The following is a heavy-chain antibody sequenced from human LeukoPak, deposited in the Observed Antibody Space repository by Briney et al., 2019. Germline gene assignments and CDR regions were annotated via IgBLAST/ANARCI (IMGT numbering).Heavy chain of an antibody. CDR1: GESVSSNNAA. D-gene: IGHD3-16*02. CDR3: AREYLGGYLIY. J-gene: IGHJ4*02. Sequence: SQTLSLTCAISGESVSSNNAAWTWVRQSPSRGLEWLGRTYYRSKWFNDYAVSVKSRITINPDTSKNQFFLQLNSVTPEDTAVYYCAREYLGGYLIYWGQGTLVTVSS. V-gene: IGHV6-1*01. CDR2: TYYRSKWFN.